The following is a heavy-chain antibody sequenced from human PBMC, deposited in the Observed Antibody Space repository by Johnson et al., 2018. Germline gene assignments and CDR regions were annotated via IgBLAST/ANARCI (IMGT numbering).Heavy chain of an antibody. CDR3: AKESYSGSYFRYFQH. CDR2: ISWNSGSI. D-gene: IGHD1-26*01. J-gene: IGHJ1*01. Sequence: EVQLVESGGGLVQPGRSLRLSCAASGFTFDDYAIHWVRQAPGKGLEWVSGISWNSGSIGYAESVKSRFTISRDNAKNSLYLQMNSLRAEDTALYYCAKESYSGSYFRYFQHWGQGTLVTVSS. V-gene: IGHV3-9*01. CDR1: GFTFDDYA.